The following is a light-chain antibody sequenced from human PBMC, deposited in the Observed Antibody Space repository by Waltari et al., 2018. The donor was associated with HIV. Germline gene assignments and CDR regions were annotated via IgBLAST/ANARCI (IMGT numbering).Light chain of an antibody. Sequence: QSVLTQPPSVSAAPGQKVTISCSGSSSHIGHSYISWDPQFPGTAPKLLIYDNNKRPSGIPDRCSVSKSVTSATLGITGLQTGDEVDYYCGTWDSSLSAGVFGGGTKLTVL. CDR1: SSHIGHSY. J-gene: IGLJ3*02. CDR3: GTWDSSLSAGV. CDR2: DNN. V-gene: IGLV1-51*01.